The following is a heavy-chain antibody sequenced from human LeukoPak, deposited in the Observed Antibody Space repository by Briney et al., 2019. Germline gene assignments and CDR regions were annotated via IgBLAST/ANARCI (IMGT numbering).Heavy chain of an antibody. D-gene: IGHD3-22*01. Sequence: SETLSLTCTVSGGSISSRSYYWGWIRQPPGKGLEWIGSIYYSGSTYYNPSLKSRVTISVDTSKNQFSLKLSSVTAADTAVYYCATGVVVILIDAFDIWGQGTMVTVSS. CDR1: GGSISSRSYY. V-gene: IGHV4-39*01. J-gene: IGHJ3*02. CDR2: IYYSGST. CDR3: ATGVVVILIDAFDI.